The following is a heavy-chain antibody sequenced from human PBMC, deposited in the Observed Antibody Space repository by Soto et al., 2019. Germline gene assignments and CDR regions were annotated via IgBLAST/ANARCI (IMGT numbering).Heavy chain of an antibody. CDR2: ISPDGGRT. CDR1: GYTFTTYY. Sequence: ASVKVSCKASGYTFTTYYMHWVRQAPGQGLEWMGIISPDGGRTSYAQKFQGRVTMTRDTSTSTVYMELSSLRSEDTAVFYCVRNSFGKNWFDPWGQGTLVTVSS. J-gene: IGHJ5*02. CDR3: VRNSFGKNWFDP. D-gene: IGHD2-21*01. V-gene: IGHV1-46*03.